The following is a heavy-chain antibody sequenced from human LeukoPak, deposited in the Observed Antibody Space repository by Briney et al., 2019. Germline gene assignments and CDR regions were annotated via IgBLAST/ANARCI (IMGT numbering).Heavy chain of an antibody. CDR2: ISNSGGTT. Sequence: GGSLRLSCAASGFTFTSYAMSWVRQAPGKGLEWVSGISNSGGTTYYADSVKGRFTISRDNSKNTLYLQMDSLRAEDTAVYHCAKNLDGVATYFDYWGQGTLVTVSS. D-gene: IGHD5-12*01. CDR3: AKNLDGVATYFDY. V-gene: IGHV3-23*01. J-gene: IGHJ4*02. CDR1: GFTFTSYA.